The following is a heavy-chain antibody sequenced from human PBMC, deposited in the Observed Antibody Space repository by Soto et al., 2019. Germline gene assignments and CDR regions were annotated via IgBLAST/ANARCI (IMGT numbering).Heavy chain of an antibody. CDR3: AREPHLSEGRWIDY. CDR2: IYYSGST. D-gene: IGHD1-26*01. CDR1: GGSISSGGYY. Sequence: LCGGSISSGGYYWSWIRQHPGKGLEWIGYIYYSGSTYYNPSLKSRVTISVDTSKNQFSLKLSSVTAADTAVYYCAREPHLSEGRWIDYWGQGTLVTVSS. V-gene: IGHV4-31*02. J-gene: IGHJ4*02.